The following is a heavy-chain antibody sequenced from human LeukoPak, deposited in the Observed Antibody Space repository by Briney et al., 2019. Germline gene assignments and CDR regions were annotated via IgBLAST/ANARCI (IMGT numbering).Heavy chain of an antibody. J-gene: IGHJ4*02. CDR2: IIPIFGRA. V-gene: IGHV1-69*01. CDR3: AKGGLARQSHSRSTVTTG. Sequence: SVKVSCKASGGTFSNYAISWVRQAPGQGLEWMGGIIPIFGRANYAQKFQGRVSISADESTSTAYMELSSLRSEDTALYYCAKGGLARQSHSRSTVTTGWGQGTLVTVSS. D-gene: IGHD4-17*01. CDR1: GGTFSNYA.